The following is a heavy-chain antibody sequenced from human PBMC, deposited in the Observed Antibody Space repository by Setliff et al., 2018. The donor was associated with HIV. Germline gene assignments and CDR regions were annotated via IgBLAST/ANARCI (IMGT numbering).Heavy chain of an antibody. D-gene: IGHD6-19*01. Sequence: PGGSLRLSCAASGFTFSSYDMNWVRQAPGKGLEWVSSISSTNKYIYYAESVRGRFTISRDNAKNSVYLQMNSLRAEDTAVYYCVRDARGGRLVSVYYFDFWGQGTLVTVSS. V-gene: IGHV3-21*01. CDR2: ISSTNKYI. CDR1: GFTFSSYD. CDR3: VRDARGGRLVSVYYFDF. J-gene: IGHJ4*02.